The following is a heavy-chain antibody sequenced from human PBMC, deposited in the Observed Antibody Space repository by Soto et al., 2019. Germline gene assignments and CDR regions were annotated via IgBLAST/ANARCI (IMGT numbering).Heavy chain of an antibody. J-gene: IGHJ5*02. CDR2: IYYSGST. Sequence: SETLSLTCTVSGGSISSSSYYWGWIRQPPGKGLEWIGSIYYSGSTYYNPSLKSRVTISVDTSKNQFSLKLSSVTAADTAVYYCAITHPIPHYGILEWFPFDPWGQGTLVTVSS. CDR1: GGSISSSSYY. CDR3: AITHPIPHYGILEWFPFDP. V-gene: IGHV4-39*01. D-gene: IGHD3-3*01.